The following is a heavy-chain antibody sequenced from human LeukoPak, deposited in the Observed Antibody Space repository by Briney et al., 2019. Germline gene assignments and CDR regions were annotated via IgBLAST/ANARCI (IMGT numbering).Heavy chain of an antibody. CDR3: ATDPTPNRGYSYVRGFY. Sequence: ASVKVSCKASGYTFTSYDINWVRQATGQGLEWMGWMNPNSGNTGYAQKFQGRVTMTRNTSISTAYMELSSLRSEDTAVYYCATDPTPNRGYSYVRGFYWGQGTLVTVSS. V-gene: IGHV1-8*01. J-gene: IGHJ4*02. CDR2: MNPNSGNT. D-gene: IGHD5-18*01. CDR1: GYTFTSYD.